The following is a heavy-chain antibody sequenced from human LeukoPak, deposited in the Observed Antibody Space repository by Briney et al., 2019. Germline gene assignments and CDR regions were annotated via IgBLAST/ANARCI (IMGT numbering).Heavy chain of an antibody. CDR3: ARDYYGDPFDY. CDR2: IYHSGST. Sequence: SETLSLTCAVYGGSFSGYYRGWIRQPPGKGLEWIGSIYHSGSTYYNPSLKSRVTISVDTSKNQFSLKLSSVTAADTAVYYCARDYYGDPFDYWGQGTLVTVSS. J-gene: IGHJ4*02. V-gene: IGHV4-38-2*02. D-gene: IGHD4-17*01. CDR1: GGSFSGYY.